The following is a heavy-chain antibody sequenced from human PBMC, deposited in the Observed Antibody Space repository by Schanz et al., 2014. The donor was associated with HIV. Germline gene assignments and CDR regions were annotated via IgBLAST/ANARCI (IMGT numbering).Heavy chain of an antibody. CDR2: ITWNSGKK. CDR1: GLSLSDFA. CDR3: AKDRLYPSGTYPYGMDV. D-gene: IGHD3-10*01. Sequence: EVQVVESGGGLAQPGRSLRLSCVVSGLSLSDFAWHWVRQTPERGLEWVSGITWNSGKKGYAKSVKGRFTISRDNARNSLFLQMSRLRVEDTAVYYCAKDRLYPSGTYPYGMDVWGQGTTVTVSS. J-gene: IGHJ6*02. V-gene: IGHV3-9*01.